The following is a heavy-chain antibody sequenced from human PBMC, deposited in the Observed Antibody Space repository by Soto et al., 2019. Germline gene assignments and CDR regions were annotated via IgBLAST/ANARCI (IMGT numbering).Heavy chain of an antibody. CDR3: AKWGSSWSRAYYYYGMDV. CDR2: ISGSGGST. D-gene: IGHD6-13*01. CDR1: GFTFSSYA. V-gene: IGHV3-23*01. J-gene: IGHJ6*02. Sequence: EVQLLESGGGLVQPGGSLRLSCAASGFTFSSYAMSWVRQAPGKGLEWVSAISGSGGSTYYADSVKGRFTISRDNSKNTLYLQMNSLRAEDTAVYYCAKWGSSWSRAYYYYGMDVWGQGTTVTVSS.